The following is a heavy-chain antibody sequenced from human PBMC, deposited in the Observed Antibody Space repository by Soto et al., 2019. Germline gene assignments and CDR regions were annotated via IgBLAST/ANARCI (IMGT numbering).Heavy chain of an antibody. CDR2: IRSKANSYAT. D-gene: IGHD4-17*01. J-gene: IGHJ6*03. CDR3: KSYGDYGYYYYMDV. V-gene: IGHV3-73*01. Sequence: GGSLRLSCAASGFTFSGSAMHWVRQASGKGLEWVGRIRSKANSYATAYAASVKGRFTISRDDSKNTAYLQMNSLKTEGTAVYYCKSYGDYGYYYYMDVWGKGTTVTVSS. CDR1: GFTFSGSA.